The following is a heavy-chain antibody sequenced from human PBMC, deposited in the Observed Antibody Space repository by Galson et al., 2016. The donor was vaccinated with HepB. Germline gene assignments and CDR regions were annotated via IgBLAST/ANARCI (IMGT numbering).Heavy chain of an antibody. Sequence: SLRLSCAASGFTFSHYSMNWVRQAPGKGLEWVSSISSSSSYIYSADSVKGRFTISRDNAKNSLYLQMNSLRAEDTAVYYCAREKRWSDYFDYWGQGTLVTVSS. CDR3: AREKRWSDYFDY. J-gene: IGHJ4*02. D-gene: IGHD4-23*01. V-gene: IGHV3-21*01. CDR2: ISSSSSYI. CDR1: GFTFSHYS.